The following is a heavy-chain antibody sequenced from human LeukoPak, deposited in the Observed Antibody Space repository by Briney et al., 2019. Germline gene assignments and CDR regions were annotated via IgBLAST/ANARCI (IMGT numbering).Heavy chain of an antibody. J-gene: IGHJ4*02. D-gene: IGHD6-19*01. CDR2: IYYSGST. CDR3: ARVAVAGTWFDY. V-gene: IGHV4-38-2*01. CDR1: GYSISSGYY. Sequence: PSETLSLTCAVSGYSISSGYYWGWIRQPPGKGLEWIGSIYYSGSTYYNPSLKSRVTISVDTSKNQFSLKLSSVTAADTAVYYCARVAVAGTWFDYWGQGTLVTVSS.